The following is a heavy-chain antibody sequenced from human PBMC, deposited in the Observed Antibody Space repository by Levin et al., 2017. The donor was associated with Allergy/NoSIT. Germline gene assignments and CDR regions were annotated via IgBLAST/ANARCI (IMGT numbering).Heavy chain of an antibody. CDR1: GFTFSNNW. Sequence: PSETLSLTCAASGFTFSNNWMEWVRQGPGGGLVWVAHINTDGSVTTYADSVKGRFTISRDNAKNTVYLQMNSLGVEDTALYYWADLGADYWGHGTLVTVSS. D-gene: IGHD4-17*01. V-gene: IGHV3-74*03. CDR3: ADLGADY. J-gene: IGHJ4*01. CDR2: INTDGSVT.